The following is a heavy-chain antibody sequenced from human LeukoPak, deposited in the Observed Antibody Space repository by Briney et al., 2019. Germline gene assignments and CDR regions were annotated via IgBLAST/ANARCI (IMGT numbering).Heavy chain of an antibody. Sequence: GGSLRLSCAASGFTFSHYAMHWVRQAPGKGLEWVAVISYDGSHQYSADSVKGRLSISRDNSRHTLYLQMNSLRPEDTAVYYCARARNGTLKYWGQGTLVIVSS. J-gene: IGHJ4*02. CDR1: GFTFSHYA. D-gene: IGHD1-26*01. CDR2: ISYDGSHQ. CDR3: ARARNGTLKY. V-gene: IGHV3-30*01.